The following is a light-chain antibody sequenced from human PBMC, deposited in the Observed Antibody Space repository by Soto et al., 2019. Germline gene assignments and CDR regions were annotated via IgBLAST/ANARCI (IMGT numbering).Light chain of an antibody. Sequence: QSALTQPASVSGSPGQSITISCTGTSSDVGGYNHVSWYQHHPGKAPKLMIYEVSNRPSGASNRFSGSKSGNTASLTISGLQTEDEADYYCYSYRGSNAWVFGGGTKLTVL. CDR3: YSYRGSNAWV. CDR1: SSDVGGYNH. V-gene: IGLV2-14*01. CDR2: EVS. J-gene: IGLJ3*02.